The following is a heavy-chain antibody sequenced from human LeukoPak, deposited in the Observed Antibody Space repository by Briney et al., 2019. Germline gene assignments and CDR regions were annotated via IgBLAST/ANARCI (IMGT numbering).Heavy chain of an antibody. CDR3: ARDQSPLNGGYSEGEVFDC. CDR2: SSLNNVNK. V-gene: IGHV1-18*01. CDR1: GYTFTSYG. J-gene: IGHJ4*02. D-gene: IGHD5-12*01. Sequence: ASVKVSCKASGYTFTSYGINWLRQAPGQGLEWVRRSSLNNVNKNYIEKLQGRVTMTTDTSTSTAHMELRSLRPDDTAVYYCARDQSPLNGGYSEGEVFDCWGQGTLVTVSS.